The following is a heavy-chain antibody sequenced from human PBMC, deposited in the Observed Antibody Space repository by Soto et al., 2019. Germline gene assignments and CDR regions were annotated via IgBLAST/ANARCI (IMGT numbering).Heavy chain of an antibody. CDR3: ARDQGIAVAVFDY. CDR1: GGSISSYY. CDR2: IYYSVST. Sequence: PSETLSLTCTVSGGSISSYYWSWIRQPPGKGLEWIGYIYYSVSTNYNPSLKSRVTISVDTSKNQFSLKLSSVTAADTAVYYCARDQGIAVAVFDYWGQGALVTVSS. V-gene: IGHV4-59*01. J-gene: IGHJ4*02. D-gene: IGHD6-19*01.